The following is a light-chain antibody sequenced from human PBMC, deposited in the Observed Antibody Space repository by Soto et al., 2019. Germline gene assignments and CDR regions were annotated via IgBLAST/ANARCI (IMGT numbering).Light chain of an antibody. CDR1: QSLTSSY. Sequence: EIVLTQSPGTLSLSPGATATLSCRASQSLTSSYLAWYQQRPGQAPSLLIYGVSSRATGIPDRFSGSGSGTDFTLTITRLEPEDFAVYYCQQYGSSGTVGQGTKVDIK. J-gene: IGKJ1*01. V-gene: IGKV3-20*01. CDR2: GVS. CDR3: QQYGSSGT.